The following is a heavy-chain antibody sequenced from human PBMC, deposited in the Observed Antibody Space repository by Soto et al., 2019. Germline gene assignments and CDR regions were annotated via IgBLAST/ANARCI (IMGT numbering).Heavy chain of an antibody. D-gene: IGHD2-15*01. V-gene: IGHV3-66*01. J-gene: IGHJ3*02. CDR3: AGEPRYCSGGSCSIMGDAFDI. CDR2: IYKDFT. Sequence: EVQLVESGGGLVQPGGSLRLSCVASGFTVSDIYMNWVRQAPGKGLEWVSVIYKDFTDYADFVKGRFSVSTDSSKNALYLQKDNPRAQDTAVYYCAGEPRYCSGGSCSIMGDAFDIWGQGAMVTVSS. CDR1: GFTVSDIY.